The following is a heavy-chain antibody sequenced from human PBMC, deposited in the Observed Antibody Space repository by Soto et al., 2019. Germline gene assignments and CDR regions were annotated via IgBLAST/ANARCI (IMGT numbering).Heavy chain of an antibody. CDR1: GYTLTELS. CDR3: ATNDYGDYAWWFDP. CDR2: FDPEDGET. J-gene: IGHJ5*02. V-gene: IGHV1-24*01. D-gene: IGHD4-17*01. Sequence: ASGKVSCKVSGYTLTELSMHWVRQAPGKGLEWMGGFDPEDGETIYAQKFQGRVTMTEDTSTDTAYMELSSLRSEDTAVYYCATNDYGDYAWWFDPWGQGTLVT.